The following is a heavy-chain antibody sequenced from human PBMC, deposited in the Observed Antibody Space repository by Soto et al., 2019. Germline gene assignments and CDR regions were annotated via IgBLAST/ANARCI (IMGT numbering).Heavy chain of an antibody. CDR1: GYSFTSYC. D-gene: IGHD2-15*01. J-gene: IGHJ4*02. V-gene: IGHV5-51*01. Sequence: GESLKISCKGSGYSFTSYCIGWVRQMPGKGLEWMGIIYPGDSDTRYSPSFQGQVTISADKSISTAYLQWSSLKASDTAMYYCARPSEVAATGVGFDYWGQGTLVTVSS. CDR2: IYPGDSDT. CDR3: ARPSEVAATGVGFDY.